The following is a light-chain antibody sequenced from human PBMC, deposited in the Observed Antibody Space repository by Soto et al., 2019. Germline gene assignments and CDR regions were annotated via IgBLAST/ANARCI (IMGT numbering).Light chain of an antibody. Sequence: DIQMTQSPSTLSGSVGDRVTITCRASQTISSWLAWYQQKPGKAPKLLIYKASTLKSGVPSRFSGSGSGTEFTLTISSLKHDDFASYYCQHYNSYSEAFGQGTKVELK. CDR2: KAS. J-gene: IGKJ1*01. V-gene: IGKV1-5*03. CDR3: QHYNSYSEA. CDR1: QTISSW.